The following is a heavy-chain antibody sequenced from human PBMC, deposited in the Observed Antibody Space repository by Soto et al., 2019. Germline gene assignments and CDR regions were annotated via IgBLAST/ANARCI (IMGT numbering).Heavy chain of an antibody. Sequence: QVQLVESGGGLVKPGGSLRLSCAASGFTFSNYYMTWIRQAPEKGPEWISYISGGGDVTAYAESVKGRFTISSDNAKRSVYLQMNTLTVEDTAVYYCSRDPRQVDYWGQGNLVTVSS. CDR2: ISGGGDVT. J-gene: IGHJ4*02. CDR1: GFTFSNYY. CDR3: SRDPRQVDY. D-gene: IGHD5-12*01. V-gene: IGHV3-11*01.